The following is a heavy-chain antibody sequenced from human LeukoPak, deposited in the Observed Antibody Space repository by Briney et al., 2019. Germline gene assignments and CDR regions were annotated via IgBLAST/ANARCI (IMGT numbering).Heavy chain of an antibody. CDR2: IYTSGST. J-gene: IGHJ5*02. D-gene: IGHD2-2*01. V-gene: IGHV4-4*07. CDR1: GGSISSYY. CDR3: ARHPGRVPDIVVVPAAIEGIDP. Sequence: PSETLSLTCNVSGGSISSYYWSWIRQPAGKGLEWIGRIYTSGSTNYNPSLKSRVTMSVDTSKNQFSLKLSSVTAADTAVYYCARHPGRVPDIVVVPAAIEGIDPWGQGTLVTVSS.